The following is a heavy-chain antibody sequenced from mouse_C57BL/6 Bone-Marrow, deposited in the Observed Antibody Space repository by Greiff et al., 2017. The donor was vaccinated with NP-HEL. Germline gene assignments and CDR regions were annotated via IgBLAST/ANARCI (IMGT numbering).Heavy chain of an antibody. CDR2: ISSGGSYT. D-gene: IGHD2-14*01. CDR3: ARQGYYFDV. CDR1: GFTFSSYG. V-gene: IGHV5-6*01. J-gene: IGHJ1*03. Sequence: EVMLVESGGDLVKPGGSLQLSCAASGFTFSSYGMSWVRQTPDKRLEWVATISSGGSYTYYPDSVKGRFTISRDNAKNTLYLQMSSLKSEDTAMYYWARQGYYFDVWGTGTTVTVSS.